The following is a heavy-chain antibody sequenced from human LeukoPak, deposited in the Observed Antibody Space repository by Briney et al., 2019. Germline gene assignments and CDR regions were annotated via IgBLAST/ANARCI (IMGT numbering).Heavy chain of an antibody. CDR3: ARVATMVRGSNGMDV. Sequence: SETLSLTCTVSGGSISNYYWTWIRQPPGKGLEWIGYIYYSGSTNYNPSLRSRATISVDASKKQFSLNLSSVTAADTALYYFARVATMVRGSNGMDVWGKGTTVTVSS. V-gene: IGHV4-59*01. CDR2: IYYSGST. CDR1: GGSISNYY. D-gene: IGHD3-10*01. J-gene: IGHJ6*04.